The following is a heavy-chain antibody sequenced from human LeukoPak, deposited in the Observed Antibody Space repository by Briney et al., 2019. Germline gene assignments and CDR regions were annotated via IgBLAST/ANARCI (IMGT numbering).Heavy chain of an antibody. J-gene: IGHJ4*02. V-gene: IGHV3-7*03. CDR2: IKQDGSEK. CDR3: ARDRRLVAGSSWQAVGY. D-gene: IGHD6-13*01. Sequence: GGSLRLSCAASGFTFSSYWMSWVRQAPGKGLEWVANIKQDGSEKYYVDSVKGRFTISRDNAKNSLYLQMNSLRVEDTAVYYCARDRRLVAGSSWQAVGYWGQGTLVTVSS. CDR1: GFTFSSYW.